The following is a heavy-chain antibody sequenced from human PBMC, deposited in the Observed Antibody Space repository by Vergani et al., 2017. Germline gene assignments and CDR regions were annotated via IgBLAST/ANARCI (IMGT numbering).Heavy chain of an antibody. CDR2: IYTSEST. CDR1: GGSISPYY. V-gene: IGHV4-4*07. CDR3: AREYSSSVGFLAY. D-gene: IGHD6-6*01. J-gene: IGHJ4*02. Sequence: QLQLQESGPGLVKPSETLSLTCTVSGGSISPYYWSWIRQPAGKGLEWIGRIYTSESTNYNPSLKSRVTMSVDTSKNQFPLKLSSVTAADTAVYYCAREYSSSVGFLAYWGQGTLVTVSS.